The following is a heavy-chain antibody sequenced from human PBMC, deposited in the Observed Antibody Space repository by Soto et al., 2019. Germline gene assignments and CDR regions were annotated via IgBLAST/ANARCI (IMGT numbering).Heavy chain of an antibody. CDR2: VGGSGVRT. V-gene: IGHV3-23*01. Sequence: EVHLLDSGGGLVQPGGSLRLSCAASGFTFSNYAMSWVRQAPGKGLEWVSGVGGSGVRTYYADSVKGRFTISRDKSKDTLYLQMNSMRAEDTAVYYCAKSSLGYCSGGSCYPPHYFDDWGQGTLVTVSS. CDR1: GFTFSNYA. CDR3: AKSSLGYCSGGSCYPPHYFDD. J-gene: IGHJ4*02. D-gene: IGHD2-15*01.